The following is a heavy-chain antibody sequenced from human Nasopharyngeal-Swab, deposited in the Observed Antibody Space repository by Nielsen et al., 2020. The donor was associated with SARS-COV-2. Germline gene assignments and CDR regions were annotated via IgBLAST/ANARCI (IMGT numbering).Heavy chain of an antibody. CDR1: GFTFSSYG. D-gene: IGHD3-22*01. CDR3: ARDSSGYYRAPFYY. J-gene: IGHJ4*02. V-gene: IGHV3-33*01. CDR2: IWYDGSNK. Sequence: GESLKISCAASGFTFSSYGMHWVRQAPGKGLEWVAVIWYDGSNKYYADSVKGRFTISRDNSKNTLYLQMNSLRAEDTAVYYCARDSSGYYRAPFYYWGQGTLVTASS.